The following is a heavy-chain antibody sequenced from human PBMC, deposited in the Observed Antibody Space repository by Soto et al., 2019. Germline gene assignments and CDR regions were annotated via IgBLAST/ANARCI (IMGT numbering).Heavy chain of an antibody. J-gene: IGHJ3*01. CDR1: GLSFDNYA. CDR3: GKDPNGDYFGTFDF. Sequence: EVQFLESGGGVVRPGGSLRLSCVASGLSFDNYAMTWARQSPGKGLEWLAFITGNGAVTSYTDSVRGRFTISRDNSKNTLYLQMDSLRADDTAVYYCGKDPNGDYFGTFDFWGQGTTVTVSS. D-gene: IGHD4-17*01. CDR2: ITGNGAVT. V-gene: IGHV3-23*01.